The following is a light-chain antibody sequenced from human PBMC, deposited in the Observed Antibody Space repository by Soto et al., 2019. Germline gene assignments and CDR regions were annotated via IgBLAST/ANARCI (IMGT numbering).Light chain of an antibody. CDR1: SSDVGGYNY. CDR3: SSYGGRNNLV. CDR2: EVS. J-gene: IGLJ3*02. V-gene: IGLV2-8*01. Sequence: QSALTQPPSASGSPGQSVTISCTGTSSDVGGYNYVSWYQQHPGKAPKLMIYEVSERPSGVPDRFSGSKSGNTASLTVSGLQAEDEADYYCSSYGGRNNLVFGGGTKLTVL.